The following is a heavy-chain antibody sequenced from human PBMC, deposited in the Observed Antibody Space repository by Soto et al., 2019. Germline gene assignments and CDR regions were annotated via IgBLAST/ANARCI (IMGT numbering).Heavy chain of an antibody. D-gene: IGHD3-3*01. CDR1: RFTFGSYG. Sequence: AGSLRIFCASSRFTFGSYGISWVRQSPGKGLEWVSTIGASSGDAHYADSVKGRFTVSRDNSKNTLSLQMNSLRAEDTAVYYCASPTIFGVVAAFDIWGQGTMVTVSS. J-gene: IGHJ3*02. V-gene: IGHV3-23*01. CDR2: IGASSGDA. CDR3: ASPTIFGVVAAFDI.